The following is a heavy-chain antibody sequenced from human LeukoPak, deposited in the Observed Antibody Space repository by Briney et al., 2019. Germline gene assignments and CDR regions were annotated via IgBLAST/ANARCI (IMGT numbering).Heavy chain of an antibody. CDR1: GFTFNDAW. V-gene: IGHV3-15*01. J-gene: IGHJ4*02. CDR2: IKSKTDGGTT. CDR3: SRGRLDY. Sequence: GGSLRLSCAAYGFTFNDAWMNWVRQGSGKGLEWVGRIKSKTDGGTTDYAAPVKGRFTISRDDSKNILYLQMNSLKIEDTAVYYCSRGRLDYWGQGILVTVSS.